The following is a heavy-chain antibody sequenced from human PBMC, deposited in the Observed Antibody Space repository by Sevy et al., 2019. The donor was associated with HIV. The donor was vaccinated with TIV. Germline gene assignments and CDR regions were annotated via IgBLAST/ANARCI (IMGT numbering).Heavy chain of an antibody. J-gene: IGHJ3*02. D-gene: IGHD3-10*01. CDR1: GFTLSSYA. V-gene: IGHV3-30-3*01. Sequence: GGSLRLSCTASGFTLSSYAMHWVRQAPGKGLEWVAVISYDGSDKYYAYSVKGRFTISRDNSKNTLYLQMNSLRAEDTAVYYCTRGNEFGAFDIWGQGTMVTVSS. CDR2: ISYDGSDK. CDR3: TRGNEFGAFDI.